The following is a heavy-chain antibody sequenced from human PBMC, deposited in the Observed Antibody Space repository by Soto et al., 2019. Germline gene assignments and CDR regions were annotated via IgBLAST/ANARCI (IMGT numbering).Heavy chain of an antibody. J-gene: IGHJ6*02. CDR1: GWRFANYW. Sequence: GESRKIYWHGSGWRFANYWIALVRQMPGKGLGWVGGIYSGDSDTRYSPSFRGQVTISADKSISHVYLQWSSLKASDAAMYYCARNRIRLSYYAMDVWGQGTTVTVSS. CDR2: IYSGDSDT. D-gene: IGHD1-1*01. V-gene: IGHV5-51*01. CDR3: ARNRIRLSYYAMDV.